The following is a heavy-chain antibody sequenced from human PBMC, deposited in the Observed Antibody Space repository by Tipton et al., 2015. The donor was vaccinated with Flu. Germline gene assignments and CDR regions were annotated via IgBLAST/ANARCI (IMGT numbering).Heavy chain of an antibody. J-gene: IGHJ4*02. Sequence: TLSLTCSVSGDSIDSRYFWGWIRRPPGKGLEWIGTIYHSGTTYYNPSLKSRLTISVDTSKNQFSLRLSSVTAADTAVYYCARHTGDSVRGVIDYWGQGTLVTVSS. V-gene: IGHV4-38-2*01. CDR2: IYHSGTT. CDR3: ARHTGDSVRGVIDY. CDR1: GDSIDSRYF. D-gene: IGHD3-10*02.